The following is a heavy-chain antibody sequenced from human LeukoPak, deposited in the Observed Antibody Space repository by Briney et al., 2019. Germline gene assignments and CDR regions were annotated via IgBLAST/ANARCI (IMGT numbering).Heavy chain of an antibody. CDR3: ARGLWFGELDYGMDV. J-gene: IGHJ6*02. D-gene: IGHD3-10*01. V-gene: IGHV1-18*01. CDR2: VSAYNGDT. Sequence: ASVRVSCKASGYTFGSYGISWVRQAPGQGLEWMGWVSAYNGDTNYAQELQGRVTMTTDTSTNTAYMELRSLTFDDTAVYYCARGLWFGELDYGMDVWGQGTTVAVSS. CDR1: GYTFGSYG.